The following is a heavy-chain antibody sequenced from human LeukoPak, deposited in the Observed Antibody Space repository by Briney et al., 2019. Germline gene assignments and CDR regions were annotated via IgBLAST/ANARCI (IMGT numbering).Heavy chain of an antibody. CDR3: ARDGPRYYYDSSGYYYGWFDP. CDR2: IIPIFGTA. CDR1: GGTFSSYA. D-gene: IGHD3-22*01. V-gene: IGHV1-69*13. Sequence: GASVKVSCKASGGTFSSYAISWVRQAPGQGLEWMGGIIPIFGTANYAQKFQGRVTITADESTSTAYMELSSLRSEDTAVYYCARDGPRYYYDSSGYYYGWFDPWGQGTLVTVSS. J-gene: IGHJ5*02.